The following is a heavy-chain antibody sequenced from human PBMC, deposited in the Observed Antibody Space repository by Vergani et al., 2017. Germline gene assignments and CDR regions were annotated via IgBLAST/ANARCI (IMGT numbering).Heavy chain of an antibody. V-gene: IGHV3-33*01. Sequence: QVQLVESGGGVVQPGGSLRLSCAASGFTFSSYGMHWVRQAPGKGLEWVAVIWYDGSNKYYADSVKGRFTISRDNAKNSLYLQMNSLRAEDTAVYYCARDLVGGYGPFDYWGQGTLVTVSS. CDR1: GFTFSSYG. CDR3: ARDLVGGYGPFDY. D-gene: IGHD1-26*01. CDR2: IWYDGSNK. J-gene: IGHJ4*02.